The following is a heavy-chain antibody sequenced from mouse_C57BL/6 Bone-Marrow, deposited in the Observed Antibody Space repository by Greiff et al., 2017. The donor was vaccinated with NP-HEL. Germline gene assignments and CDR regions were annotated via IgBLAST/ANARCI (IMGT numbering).Heavy chain of an antibody. D-gene: IGHD2-3*01. CDR2: IWWDDDK. CDR3: ARTADGYYVWYFDV. Sequence: QVTLKVSGPGILQPSQTLSLTCSFSGFSLSTFGMGVGWIRQPSGKGLEWLAHIWWDDDKYYNPALKSRLTISKDTSKNQVFLKIANVDTADTATYYCARTADGYYVWYFDVWGTGTTVTVSS. J-gene: IGHJ1*03. V-gene: IGHV8-8*01. CDR1: GFSLSTFGMG.